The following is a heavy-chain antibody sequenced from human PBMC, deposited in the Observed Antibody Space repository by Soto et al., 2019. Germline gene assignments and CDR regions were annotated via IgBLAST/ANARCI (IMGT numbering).Heavy chain of an antibody. J-gene: IGHJ4*02. V-gene: IGHV3-23*01. Sequence: EVQLLESGGGLVQPGGSLRLSCAASGFTFSNYAMNWVRQAPGKGLEWVSAISNSFSDGNTDYADSVKGRFTISRDNDKNTVFLEMNSLRAEDTAVYYCAKVFSPEGGNYFDYWGQGTLVTVSS. CDR3: AKVFSPEGGNYFDY. CDR1: GFTFSNYA. CDR2: ISNSFSDGNT.